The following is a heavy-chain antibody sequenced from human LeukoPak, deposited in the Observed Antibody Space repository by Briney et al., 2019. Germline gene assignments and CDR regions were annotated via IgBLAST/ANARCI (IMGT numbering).Heavy chain of an antibody. Sequence: GGSLRLSCAASGFTFSRYSMNWVRQAPGKGLEWVSSISSSSSYIYYADSVKGRFTISRDNAKNSLDLQMNSLRAEDTAVYYCATDSVNYGDYQSFDYWGQGTLVTVSS. V-gene: IGHV3-21*01. CDR1: GFTFSRYS. D-gene: IGHD4-17*01. CDR3: ATDSVNYGDYQSFDY. CDR2: ISSSSSYI. J-gene: IGHJ4*02.